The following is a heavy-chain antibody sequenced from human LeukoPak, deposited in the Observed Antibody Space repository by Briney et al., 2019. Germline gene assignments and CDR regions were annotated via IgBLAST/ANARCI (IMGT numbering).Heavy chain of an antibody. V-gene: IGHV4-39*01. J-gene: IGHJ5*02. CDR3: ARHPLKAYVSDWFDP. Sequence: PSETLSLTCTVSGGSISSRGYYWGWLRQPPGKGLEWIASIFYSGSTYHNPSLKSRVTISVDTSKSQFSLKLSSVTAADTAVYFCARHPLKAYVSDWFDPWGQGTLVTVSS. CDR1: GGSISSRGYY. D-gene: IGHD3-10*02. CDR2: IFYSGST.